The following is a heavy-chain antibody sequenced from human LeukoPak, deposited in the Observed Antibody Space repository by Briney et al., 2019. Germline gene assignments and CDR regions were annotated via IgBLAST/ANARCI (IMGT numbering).Heavy chain of an antibody. Sequence: SETLSLTCTVSGDSISSYYWSWIRQPPGKGLEWIGYIYYSGSTNYNPSLKSRVTISVDTSKNQFSLKLSSVTAADTAVYYCARAVYGYGGQQRKAFDIWGQGTMVTVSS. J-gene: IGHJ3*02. V-gene: IGHV4-59*01. CDR3: ARAVYGYGGQQRKAFDI. CDR1: GDSISSYY. CDR2: IYYSGST. D-gene: IGHD4-23*01.